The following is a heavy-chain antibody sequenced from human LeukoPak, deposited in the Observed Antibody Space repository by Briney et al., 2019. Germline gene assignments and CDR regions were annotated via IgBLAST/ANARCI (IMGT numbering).Heavy chain of an antibody. D-gene: IGHD3-16*02. CDR3: ARYDVWGTYRAFDY. J-gene: IGHJ4*02. CDR1: GYSISSDYY. CDR2: NYSGST. Sequence: PSETLSLTCSVSGYSISSDYYWGCIRQPPGKGLEWIGFNYSGSTYYNPSLKSRVTISVDTSKNQFSLKLSSVTAADTAMYYCARYDVWGTYRAFDYWGQGTLVTVSS. V-gene: IGHV4-38-2*02.